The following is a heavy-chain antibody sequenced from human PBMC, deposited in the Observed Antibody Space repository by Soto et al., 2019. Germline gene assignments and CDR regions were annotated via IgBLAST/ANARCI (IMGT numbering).Heavy chain of an antibody. CDR3: ARDLWGYCRVDCYPLDV. D-gene: IGHD2-21*02. CDR1: GFTFSSCA. CDR2: VSHDGSLY. J-gene: IGHJ6*02. Sequence: PGGSLRLSCAASGFTFSSCAMHWVRQVPGKGLEWLAVVSHDGSLYPYADSVKGRFSISRDNSRKTLYLQMNSLRPEDTAVYYCARDLWGYCRVDCYPLDVWGQGTTVTVSS. V-gene: IGHV3-30*03.